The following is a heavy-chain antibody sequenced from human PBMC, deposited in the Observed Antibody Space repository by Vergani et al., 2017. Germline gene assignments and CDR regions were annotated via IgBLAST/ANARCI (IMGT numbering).Heavy chain of an antibody. J-gene: IGHJ6*03. D-gene: IGHD1-7*01. CDR3: VYXKTECGTTGCFYPFYSYYYLDV. CDR2: IYWNDDQ. V-gene: IGHV2-5*04. CDR1: GFSLNTRGVS. Sequence: QITLKESGPTLVKPTQTLTLTCTFSGFSLNTRGVSVAWIRQPPGKALDWLALIYWNDDQQYSPSLNNRVTITKDTSKNQVVLTMTNMDYVDTGTYYCVYXKTECGTTGCFYPFYSYYYLDVWGKGTTVTVSS.